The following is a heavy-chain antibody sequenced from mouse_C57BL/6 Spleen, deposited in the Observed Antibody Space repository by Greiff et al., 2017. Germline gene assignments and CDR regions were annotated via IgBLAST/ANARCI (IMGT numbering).Heavy chain of an antibody. D-gene: IGHD1-1*01. J-gene: IGHJ1*03. CDR3: ATITTVVFDV. V-gene: IGHV1-69*01. CDR1: GYTFTSYW. Sequence: VQLQQPGAELVMPGASVKLSCKASGYTFTSYWMHWVKQRPGQGLEWIGEIDPSDSDTNYNQKFKGKSTLTVDKSSSTAYMQLSSLTSEDSAVYYCATITTVVFDVWGTGTTLTVSS. CDR2: IDPSDSDT.